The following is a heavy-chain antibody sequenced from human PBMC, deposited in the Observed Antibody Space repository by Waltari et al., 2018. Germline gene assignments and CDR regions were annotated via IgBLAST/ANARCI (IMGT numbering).Heavy chain of an antibody. V-gene: IGHV4-39*01. CDR1: GGSISSRSYH. CDR2: ISYSGNS. Sequence: QLQLQQSGPGLVKPSATLSLSCGVSGGSISSRSYHWGWIRQPPGKGLEWIGSISYSGNSYYNPSLKSRVTISVDTSKNQFSLKVTSVTAADTAIYYCATQIVGATPFYLWGQGTMVTVSS. J-gene: IGHJ3*01. CDR3: ATQIVGATPFYL. D-gene: IGHD1-26*01.